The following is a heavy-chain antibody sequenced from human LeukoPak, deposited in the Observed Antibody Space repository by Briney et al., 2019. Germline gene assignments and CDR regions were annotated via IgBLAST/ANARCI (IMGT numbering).Heavy chain of an antibody. CDR2: LYSGGTT. CDR3: AWGSYRGPHIAQDGPDY. Sequence: GGSLRLSCAASGFTVSSNYMIWVRQAPGMGLECVSILYSGGTTSYADSVKGRFTISRDNSKNTLYLQMNALGVEDTAIYYCAWGSYRGPHIAQDGPDYWGQGTLVTVSS. V-gene: IGHV3-66*01. D-gene: IGHD3-16*02. CDR1: GFTVSSNY. J-gene: IGHJ4*02.